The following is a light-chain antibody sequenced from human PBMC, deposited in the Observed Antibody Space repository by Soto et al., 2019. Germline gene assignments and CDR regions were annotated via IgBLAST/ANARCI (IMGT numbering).Light chain of an antibody. Sequence: EIVMTQSPATLSVSPGERATLSCRASQSVGSNLAWYQQKPGQAPRLLIYGASTRATGIPARFSGSGTGTEFTLTISSLQSDDFVIYFCQQYNNWPPDRTFGQGTKVEIK. J-gene: IGKJ1*01. CDR1: QSVGSN. CDR2: GAS. CDR3: QQYNNWPPDRT. V-gene: IGKV3-15*01.